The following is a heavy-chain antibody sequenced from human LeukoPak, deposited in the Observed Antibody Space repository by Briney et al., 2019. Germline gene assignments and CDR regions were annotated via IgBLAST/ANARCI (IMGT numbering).Heavy chain of an antibody. V-gene: IGHV3-7*04. CDR3: ARVQQQRYYYYYMDV. CDR2: IKQDGSEK. CDR1: GFTFSSYW. Sequence: GGSLRLSCAASGFTFSSYWMSWVRQAPGKGLEWVANIKQDGSEKYYVDSVKGRFTISRDNAKNSLYLQMNSLRAEDTAVYYCARVQQQRYYYYYMDVWGKGTTVTVSS. D-gene: IGHD6-13*01. J-gene: IGHJ6*03.